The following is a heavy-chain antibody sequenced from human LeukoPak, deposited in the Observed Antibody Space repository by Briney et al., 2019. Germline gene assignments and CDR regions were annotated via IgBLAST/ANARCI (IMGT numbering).Heavy chain of an antibody. Sequence: PGGSLRLSCAASGFTFSSYAMSWVRQAPGKGLEWVANIKEDASEKYYVDSVRGRFTISRDNAKNSLYLQMDSLRAEDTAVYYCARTPFGRCDYWGQGTLVTVSS. CDR1: GFTFSSYA. V-gene: IGHV3-7*01. CDR3: ARTPFGRCDY. D-gene: IGHD2/OR15-2a*01. J-gene: IGHJ4*02. CDR2: IKEDASEK.